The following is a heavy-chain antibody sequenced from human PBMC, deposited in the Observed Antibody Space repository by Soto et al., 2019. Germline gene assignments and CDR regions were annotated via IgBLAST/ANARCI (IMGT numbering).Heavy chain of an antibody. CDR2: IYHSGST. D-gene: IGHD3-10*01. V-gene: IGHV4-4*02. CDR1: GGSINSRYW. CDR3: ARDQNGSGNYYTRYFDY. Sequence: ASETLSLTCAVSGGSINSRYWWSWVRQSPGEGMGWIGEIYHSGSTNYNPSLKSRVTISVDKSKNQFSLNLSSVTAADTAVYYCARDQNGSGNYYTRYFDYWGQGTLVTVSS. J-gene: IGHJ4*02.